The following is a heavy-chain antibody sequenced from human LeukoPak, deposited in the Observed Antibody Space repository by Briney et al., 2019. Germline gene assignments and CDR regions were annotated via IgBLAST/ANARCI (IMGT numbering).Heavy chain of an antibody. V-gene: IGHV3-23*01. Sequence: GGSLRLSCAASDFSFITYAMSWVRQAPGKGLEWVSTISGGGDATYYADSVKGRFTISRDNSKNTLYLQMNSLRAEDTAVYYCAKLTRIAVAGTVDYWGQGTLVTVSS. CDR2: ISGGGDAT. J-gene: IGHJ4*02. CDR3: AKLTRIAVAGTVDY. CDR1: DFSFITYA. D-gene: IGHD6-19*01.